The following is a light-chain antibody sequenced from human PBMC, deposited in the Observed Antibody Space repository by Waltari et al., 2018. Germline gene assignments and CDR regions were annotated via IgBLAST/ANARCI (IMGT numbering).Light chain of an antibody. CDR2: EDN. Sequence: QSALTQTASVSGSPGQSITISCTGTSSDIGSHNLVSWYQKSPGKAPRLRIYEDNKRPSGASNRFSGSKSGNTASLTIFGLQAEDEGEYYCCSYAGRRSLMFGGGTKVTVL. CDR3: CSYAGRRSLM. V-gene: IGLV2-23*01. J-gene: IGLJ3*02. CDR1: SSDIGSHNL.